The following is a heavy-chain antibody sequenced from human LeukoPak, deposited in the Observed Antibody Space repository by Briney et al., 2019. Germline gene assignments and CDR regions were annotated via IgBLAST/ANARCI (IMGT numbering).Heavy chain of an antibody. CDR2: VFDSGRT. CDR3: TTIKRGDIFGYFDF. CDR1: GGSMTTHH. J-gene: IGHJ4*02. Sequence: SETLSLTCTVSGGSMTTHHWNWIRQTPGKGLEWIGYVFDSGRTKENPSLKSRVTLSADTSKNQLSLRLSSVTAADTAVYYCTTIKRGDIFGYFDFWGQGILVTVSS. V-gene: IGHV4-59*11. D-gene: IGHD5-18*01.